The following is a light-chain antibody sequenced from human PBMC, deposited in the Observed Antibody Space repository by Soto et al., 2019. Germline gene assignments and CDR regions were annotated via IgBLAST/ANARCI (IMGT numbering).Light chain of an antibody. CDR3: QTWGTGFRV. V-gene: IGLV4-69*01. J-gene: IGLJ3*02. CDR1: SGHSTYA. CDR2: LDSAGRH. Sequence: QLVLTQSPSASASLGASVKLTCTLSSGHSTYAIAWHQQQPEKGPRFLMNLDSAGRHSKGDEIAVRFSGSSSGAERYLTISCLQSADEADYYCQTWGTGFRVFGGGTQLTVL.